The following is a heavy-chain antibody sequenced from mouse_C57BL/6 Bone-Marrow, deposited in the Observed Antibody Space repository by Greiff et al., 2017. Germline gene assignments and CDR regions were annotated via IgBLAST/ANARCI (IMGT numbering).Heavy chain of an antibody. V-gene: IGHV5-17*01. CDR1: GFTFSDYG. D-gene: IGHD1-1*01. CDR2: ISSGSSTI. Sequence: EVMLVESGGGLVKPGGSLKLSCAASGFTFSDYGMHWVRQAPEKGLEWVAYISSGSSTIYYADTVKGRFTISRDNAKNTLFLQMTSLRYEDTAMYYCATLYYYGSSRYWYCDVWGTGTTVTVSS. J-gene: IGHJ1*03. CDR3: ATLYYYGSSRYWYCDV.